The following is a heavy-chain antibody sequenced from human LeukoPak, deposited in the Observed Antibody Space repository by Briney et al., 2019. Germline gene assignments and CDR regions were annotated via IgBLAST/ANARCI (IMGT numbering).Heavy chain of an antibody. D-gene: IGHD4-23*01. CDR2: INTNTGNP. J-gene: IGHJ6*02. CDR1: GYTFTSHA. CDR3: ASSKPGGNPLRYYGMDV. V-gene: IGHV7-4-1*02. Sequence: ASVKVSCKASGYTFTSHAMNWVRQAPGQGLEWMGWINTNTGNPTYAQGFTGRFVFSLDTSVSTAYLQISSLKAEDTAVYYCASSKPGGNPLRYYGMDVWGQGTTVTVSS.